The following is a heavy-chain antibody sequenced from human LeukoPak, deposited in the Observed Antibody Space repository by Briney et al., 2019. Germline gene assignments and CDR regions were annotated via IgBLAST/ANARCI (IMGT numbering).Heavy chain of an antibody. D-gene: IGHD1-26*01. CDR2: IYHSEST. CDR1: GGSISSGGYY. J-gene: IGHJ6*03. Sequence: PSETLSLTCTVSGGSISSGGYYWSWIRQPPGKGLEWTGYIYHSESTYYNPSLKSRVTISVDRSKNQFSLKLSSVTAADTAVYYCAREETPSGTNPSYYYYYMDVWGKGTTVTVSS. CDR3: AREETPSGTNPSYYYYYMDV. V-gene: IGHV4-30-2*01.